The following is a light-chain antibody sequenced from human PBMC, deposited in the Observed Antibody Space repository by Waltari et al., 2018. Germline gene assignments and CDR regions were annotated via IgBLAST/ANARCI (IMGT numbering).Light chain of an antibody. Sequence: SYVLTQPPSVSVAPGKTASITCGGNNIGSKSVHWYQRKAGQAPELVIFYNDDRPSGIPERFSGSNSGKTATLTISRVEAGDEADYYCQVWDSSSDHVVFGGGTKLTVL. V-gene: IGLV3-21*04. CDR3: QVWDSSSDHVV. CDR2: YND. J-gene: IGLJ2*01. CDR1: NIGSKS.